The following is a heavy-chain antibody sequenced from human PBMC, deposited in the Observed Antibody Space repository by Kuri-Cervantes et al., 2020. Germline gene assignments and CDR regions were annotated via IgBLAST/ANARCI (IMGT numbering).Heavy chain of an antibody. CDR3: ARTAVLWFGELLERRTDAFDI. J-gene: IGHJ3*02. CDR2: IYSGGST. CDR1: GFTVSSNY. D-gene: IGHD3-10*01. V-gene: IGHV3-53*01. Sequence: GGSLRLSCAASGFTVSSNYMSWVRQAPGKGLEWVSVIYSGGSTYYAGSVKGRFTISRDNSKNTLYLQMNSLRAEDTAVDYCARTAVLWFGELLERRTDAFDIWGQGTMVTVSS.